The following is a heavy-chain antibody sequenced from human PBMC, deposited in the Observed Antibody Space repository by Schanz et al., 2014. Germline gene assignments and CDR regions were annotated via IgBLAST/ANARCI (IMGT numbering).Heavy chain of an antibody. J-gene: IGHJ5*02. CDR3: ARQTYYFGSGSYGWFDP. Sequence: QLQLQESGPGLVKPSETLSLTCIVSGGSISTSSYYWAWIRQPPGKGLEWIGSIYYSGRTYYNPSLKSRATISGNPPKNQFALKLSSGTAADTALYYCARQTYYFGSGSYGWFDPWGQGTLVTVSS. CDR2: IYYSGRT. CDR1: GGSISTSSYY. D-gene: IGHD3-10*01. V-gene: IGHV4-39*01.